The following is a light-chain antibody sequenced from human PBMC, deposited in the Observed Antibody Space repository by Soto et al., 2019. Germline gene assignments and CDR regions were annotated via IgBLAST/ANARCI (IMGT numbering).Light chain of an antibody. CDR3: QQYGSSGT. CDR2: DAS. Sequence: EIVLTRASAPPSLSPREIATPSCRASQSDSSYLAWYQQKPGQAPRLLIYDASNRATGIPARFSGSGSGTDFTLTISRLEPEDFAVYYCQQYGSSGTFGQGTKVDIK. V-gene: IGKV3-20*01. J-gene: IGKJ1*01. CDR1: QSDSSY.